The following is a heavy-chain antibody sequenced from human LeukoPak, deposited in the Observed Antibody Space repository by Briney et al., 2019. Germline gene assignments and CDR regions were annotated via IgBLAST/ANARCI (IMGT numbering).Heavy chain of an antibody. J-gene: IGHJ5*02. D-gene: IGHD4-23*01. V-gene: IGHV3-11*04. CDR1: GFTFSDYY. Sequence: PGGSLRLSCAASGFTFSDYYMSWIRQAPGKGLEWVSYISSSGSTIYYADSVKGRFTISRDNAKNSLYLQMNSLRAEDTAVYYCARNFATTVVTPRWFDPWGQGTLVTVSS. CDR2: ISSSGSTI. CDR3: ARNFATTVVTPRWFDP.